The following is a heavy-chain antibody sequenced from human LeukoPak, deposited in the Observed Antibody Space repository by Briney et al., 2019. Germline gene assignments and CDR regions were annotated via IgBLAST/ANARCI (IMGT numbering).Heavy chain of an antibody. CDR3: ARFSRLSYGDNWFDP. J-gene: IGHJ5*02. V-gene: IGHV1-8*03. Sequence: ASVKVSCKASGGTFSSYAISWVRQATGQGLEWMGWMNPNSGNTGYAQKFQGRVTITRNTSISTAYMELSSLRSEDTAVYYCARFSRLSYGDNWFDPWGQGTLVTVSS. CDR1: GGTFSSYA. CDR2: MNPNSGNT. D-gene: IGHD4-17*01.